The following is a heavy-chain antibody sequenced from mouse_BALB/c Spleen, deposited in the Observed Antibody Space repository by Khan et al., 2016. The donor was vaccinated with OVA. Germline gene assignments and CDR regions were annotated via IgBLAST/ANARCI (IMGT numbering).Heavy chain of an antibody. J-gene: IGHJ3*01. Sequence: QIQLVQSGAELARPGASVKMSCKASGYTFTTYTIHWVKQRPGQGLEWIGYIIPSTDYTNYNQKFKDKATLTADKSSTTAYMQLRSLTSEDSAVYYCTREGAYYRSDGWFAYWGQGTLVTVSA. CDR3: TREGAYYRSDGWFAY. CDR2: IIPSTDYT. CDR1: GYTFTTYT. V-gene: IGHV1-4*01. D-gene: IGHD2-14*01.